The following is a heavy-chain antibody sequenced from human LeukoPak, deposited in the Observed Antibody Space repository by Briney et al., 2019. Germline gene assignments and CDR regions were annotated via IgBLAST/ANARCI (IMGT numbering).Heavy chain of an antibody. Sequence: GGSLRLSCAASGFTFSTYEMNWVRQAPGKGLEWVSYISNSGSSIYYADSVKGRFTISRDNAKNSLYLQMNSLRDEDTAVYYCARAFGLTDYWGQGTLVTVSS. CDR1: GFTFSTYE. CDR2: ISNSGSSI. V-gene: IGHV3-48*03. D-gene: IGHD3/OR15-3a*01. CDR3: ARAFGLTDY. J-gene: IGHJ4*02.